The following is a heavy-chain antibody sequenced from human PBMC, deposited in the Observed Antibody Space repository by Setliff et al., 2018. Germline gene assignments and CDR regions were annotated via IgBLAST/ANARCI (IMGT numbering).Heavy chain of an antibody. V-gene: IGHV1-2*02. D-gene: IGHD1-7*01. CDR1: GYIFSAYH. CDR2: IRPLRGDT. Sequence: ASVKVSCKASGYIFSAYHVHWVRQAPGQGPEWVGCIRPLRGDTKSAQKFQVRLTMTGDASINTAFMELTGLTSDDTAVYYCARAPSGTGFYHFFSYMDVWGKGTTVTVSS. CDR3: ARAPSGTGFYHFFSYMDV. J-gene: IGHJ6*03.